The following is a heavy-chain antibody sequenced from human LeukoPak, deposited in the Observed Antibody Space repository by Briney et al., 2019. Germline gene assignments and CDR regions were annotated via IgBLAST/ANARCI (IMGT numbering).Heavy chain of an antibody. V-gene: IGHV1-2*02. CDR2: INPNSGGT. CDR1: GGTFSSYA. D-gene: IGHD2-2*01. J-gene: IGHJ4*02. CDR3: ARDVDIVVVPAAQFDY. Sequence: ASVKVSCKASGGTFSSYAISWVRQAPGQGLEWMGGINPNSGGTNYAQKFQGRVTMTRDTSISTAYMELSRLRSDDTAVYYCARDVDIVVVPAAQFDYWGQGTLVTVSS.